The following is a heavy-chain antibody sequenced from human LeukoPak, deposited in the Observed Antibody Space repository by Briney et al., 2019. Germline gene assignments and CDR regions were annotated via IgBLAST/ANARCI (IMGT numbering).Heavy chain of an antibody. V-gene: IGHV1-69*04. J-gene: IGHJ4*02. Sequence: VASVKVSCKASGGTFSSYAISWVRQAPGQGLEWMGRIIPILGIANYAQKSQGRVTMTRDTSTSTVYMELSSLRSEGTAVYYCAREEEGGTFDYWGQGTLVTVSS. CDR3: AREEEGGTFDY. CDR2: IIPILGIA. D-gene: IGHD3-16*01. CDR1: GGTFSSYA.